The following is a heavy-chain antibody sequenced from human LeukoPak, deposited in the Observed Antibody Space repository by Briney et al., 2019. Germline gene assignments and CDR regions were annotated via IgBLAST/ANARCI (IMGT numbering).Heavy chain of an antibody. CDR2: IKQDGSEK. Sequence: GGSLRLSCAASGFTFSSYWMSWVRQAPGKGLEWVANIKQDGSEKYYVDSVKGRFTISRDNAKNSLYLQMNSLRAEDTAVYYCARPTLVVATSQPDAFDIWGQGTMVTVSS. D-gene: IGHD2-8*02. CDR3: ARPTLVVATSQPDAFDI. V-gene: IGHV3-7*01. CDR1: GFTFSSYW. J-gene: IGHJ3*02.